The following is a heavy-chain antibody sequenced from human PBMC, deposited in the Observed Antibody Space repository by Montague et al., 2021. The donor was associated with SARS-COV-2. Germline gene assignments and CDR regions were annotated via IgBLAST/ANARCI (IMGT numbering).Heavy chain of an antibody. CDR1: GGSISSYY. D-gene: IGHD4-23*01. J-gene: IGHJ4*02. V-gene: IGHV4-59*01. Sequence: SETLSLTCTVSGGSISSYYWTWIRQPPGKGLESIGYIYHNGSTNYNPSLKSRVTISVDTSKNQFSLKLSSVTVAGTAVYYCARGGGNSAVDYNYTMDVWGQGTLVTVSS. CDR3: ARGGGNSAVDYNYTMDV. CDR2: IYHNGST.